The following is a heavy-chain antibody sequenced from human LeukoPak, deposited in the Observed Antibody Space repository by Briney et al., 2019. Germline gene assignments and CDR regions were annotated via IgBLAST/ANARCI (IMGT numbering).Heavy chain of an antibody. J-gene: IGHJ4*02. CDR1: GGSINSYY. V-gene: IGHV4-59*12. Sequence: SETLSLTCTVSGGSINSYYWNWIRQPPGKGLEWIGYIHYSGSATYNPSLKSRVTISVDTSKNQFSLKMNSVTAADTAVYYCARGQWFRAFWSRGTPVTVSS. CDR2: IHYSGSA. CDR3: ARGQWFRAF. D-gene: IGHD3-10*01.